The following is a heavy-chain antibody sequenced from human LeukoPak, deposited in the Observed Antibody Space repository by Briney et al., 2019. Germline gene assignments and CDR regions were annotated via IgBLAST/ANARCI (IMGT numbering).Heavy chain of an antibody. V-gene: IGHV3-30*04. CDR2: ISYDGRNE. J-gene: IGHJ4*02. Sequence: GRSLTLDCAASGFTFRGYAMHWVRQAPGNGLEWVAVISYDGRNEYYADSVKGRFTISRDNSKNTLYLQMNSLSVEDTAVYYCARVGYYASGPFSYFDYWGQGTLVTVSS. CDR3: ARVGYYASGPFSYFDY. CDR1: GFTFRGYA. D-gene: IGHD3-10*01.